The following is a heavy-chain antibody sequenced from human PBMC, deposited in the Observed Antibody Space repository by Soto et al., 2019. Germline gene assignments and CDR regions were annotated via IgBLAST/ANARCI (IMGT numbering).Heavy chain of an antibody. J-gene: IGHJ6*03. V-gene: IGHV4-59*01. CDR3: ARDSYYDFWSGYYTYYYYYMDV. CDR2: IYYSGST. Sequence: SETLSLTCTVSGGSISSYYWSWIRQPPGKGLEWIGYIYYSGSTNYNPSLKSRVTISVDTSKNQFSLKLSSVTAADTAVYYCARDSYYDFWSGYYTYYYYYMDVWGKGTTVTVSS. D-gene: IGHD3-3*01. CDR1: GGSISSYY.